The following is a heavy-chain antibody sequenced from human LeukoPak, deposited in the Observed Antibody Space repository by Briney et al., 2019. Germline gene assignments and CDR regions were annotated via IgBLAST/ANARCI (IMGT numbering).Heavy chain of an antibody. CDR1: GYIFNNYG. Sequence: ASVKVSCKASGYIFNNYGINWVRQARGQGLEWMGWITVNSGNTNYAQKFQGRVTMTRDTSISTDYMELSRLRSDDTAVYYCARGLARDFDYWGQGTLVTVSS. D-gene: IGHD3-22*01. V-gene: IGHV1-2*02. J-gene: IGHJ4*02. CDR2: ITVNSGNT. CDR3: ARGLARDFDY.